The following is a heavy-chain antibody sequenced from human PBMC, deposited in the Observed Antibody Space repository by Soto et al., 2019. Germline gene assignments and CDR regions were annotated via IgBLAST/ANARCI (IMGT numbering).Heavy chain of an antibody. CDR3: AKDRELFVLVPAAIFH. D-gene: IGHD2-2*01. CDR1: GFTFSSYG. CDR2: IGYDGSNK. V-gene: IGHV3-30*18. Sequence: QVQLVESGGGVVQPGRSLRLSCAASGFTFSSYGMHWVRQAPGKGLEWVAVIGYDGSNKYYADSVKGRFTISRDNSKNTLYLQMNRLRAEDTAVYYCAKDRELFVLVPAAIFHWGQGTLVTVSS. J-gene: IGHJ4*02.